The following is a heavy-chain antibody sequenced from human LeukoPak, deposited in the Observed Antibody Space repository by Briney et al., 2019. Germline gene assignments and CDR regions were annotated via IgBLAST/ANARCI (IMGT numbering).Heavy chain of an antibody. V-gene: IGHV4-59*01. CDR2: IYYRGSN. D-gene: IGHD6-13*01. J-gene: IGHJ5*02. CDR1: GGSIRTYY. CDR3: AREPGYRTNWFDP. Sequence: RASETLSLTCTGWGGSIRTYYWGGLGQRPGEGLEGIGYIYYRGSNNYNPSLENRDTISGDTSKNQFSLKLSSATAADTAVYYCAREPGYRTNWFDPWGQGTLVTVSS.